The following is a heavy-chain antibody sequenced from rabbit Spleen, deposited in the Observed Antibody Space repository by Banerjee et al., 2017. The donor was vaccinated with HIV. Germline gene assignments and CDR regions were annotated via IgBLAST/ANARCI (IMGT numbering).Heavy chain of an antibody. CDR2: IAGSGSGFT. CDR1: EFSFSSTYY. V-gene: IGHV1S40*01. CDR3: ARDTGTSFSTYGMDL. J-gene: IGHJ6*01. D-gene: IGHD7-1*01. Sequence: QSLEESGGDLVKPGASLTLTCTASEFSFSSTYYMCWVRQAPGKGLEWISCIAGSGSGFTYSATWAKGRFTCSKTSSTTVTLQMTSLTVADTATYFCARDTGTSFSTYGMDLWGPGTLVTVS.